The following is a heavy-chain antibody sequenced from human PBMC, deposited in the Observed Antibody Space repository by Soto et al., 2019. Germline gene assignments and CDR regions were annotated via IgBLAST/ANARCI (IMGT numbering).Heavy chain of an antibody. D-gene: IGHD3-16*01. CDR1: GFTFSSYS. J-gene: IGHJ6*02. Sequence: LRLSCAASGFTFSSYSMNWVRQAPGKGLEWVSSISSSSSYIYYADSVKGRFTISRDNAKNSLYLQMNSLRAEDTAVYYCAGQLRSYYYYGMDVWGQGTTVTV. CDR3: AGQLRSYYYYGMDV. CDR2: ISSSSSYI. V-gene: IGHV3-21*01.